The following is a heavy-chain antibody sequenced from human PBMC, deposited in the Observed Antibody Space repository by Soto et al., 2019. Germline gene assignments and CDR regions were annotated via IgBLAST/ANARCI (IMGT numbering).Heavy chain of an antibody. J-gene: IGHJ4*02. D-gene: IGHD3-10*01. V-gene: IGHV1-18*01. Sequence: ASVKVSCKASGYTFTSYGISWVRQAPGQGLEWMGWISAYSGNTNYAQKLQGRVTMTTDTSTSTAYMELSSLRSEDTAVYYCATSMVRGVIIVRYFDYWGQGTLVTVSS. CDR2: ISAYSGNT. CDR3: ATSMVRGVIIVRYFDY. CDR1: GYTFTSYG.